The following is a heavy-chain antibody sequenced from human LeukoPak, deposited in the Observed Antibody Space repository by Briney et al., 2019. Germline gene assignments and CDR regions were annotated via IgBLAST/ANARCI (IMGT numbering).Heavy chain of an antibody. V-gene: IGHV4-39*01. D-gene: IGHD3-3*01. Sequence: SETVSLTCTVSGGPISSYHWLWIRQTPGRALEGVGIIYFSGSTYYNPSLKSRVTISVDTSKNQFSLKLSSVTAADTAVYYCARHPFGVVPYYFDYWGQGTLVTVSS. CDR1: GGPISSYH. CDR2: IYFSGST. CDR3: ARHPFGVVPYYFDY. J-gene: IGHJ4*02.